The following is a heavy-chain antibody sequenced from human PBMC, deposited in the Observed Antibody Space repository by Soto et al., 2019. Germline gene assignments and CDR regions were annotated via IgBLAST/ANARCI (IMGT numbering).Heavy chain of an antibody. Sequence: GGSLRLSCAASGFTFSSYSMNWVRQAPGKGLEWVSSISSSSSYIYYADSEKGRFTISRDNAKNSLYLQMNSLRAEDAALYSCAGDRKYVSSGDYFDYWGQGTLVTVSS. V-gene: IGHV3-21*01. J-gene: IGHJ4*02. CDR3: AGDRKYVSSGDYFDY. D-gene: IGHD3-22*01. CDR2: ISSSSSYI. CDR1: GFTFSSYS.